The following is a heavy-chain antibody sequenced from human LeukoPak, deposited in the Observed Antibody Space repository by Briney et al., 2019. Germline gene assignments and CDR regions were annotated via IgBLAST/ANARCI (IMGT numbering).Heavy chain of an antibody. V-gene: IGHV3-74*01. D-gene: IGHD3-10*01. CDR2: INSDGSST. CDR3: AKYRADRPNMVRGVIIPY. J-gene: IGHJ4*02. CDR1: GFTFSSYW. Sequence: GGSLRLSCAASGFTFSSYWMHWVRQAPGKGLVWVSRINSDGSSTSYADSVKGRFTISRDNAKNTLYLQMNSLRAEDTAVYYCAKYRADRPNMVRGVIIPYWGQGTLVTVSS.